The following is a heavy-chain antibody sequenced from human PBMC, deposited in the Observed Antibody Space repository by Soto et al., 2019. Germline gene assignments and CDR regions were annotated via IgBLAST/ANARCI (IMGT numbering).Heavy chain of an antibody. J-gene: IGHJ3*02. V-gene: IGHV3-33*01. CDR2: IWYDGSNK. D-gene: IGHD6-19*01. CDR3: ARSSLPFEWDIAVGRSNAFDI. CDR1: GFTFSSYG. Sequence: GGSLRLSCAASGFTFSSYGMHWVRQAPGKGLEWVAVIWYDGSNKYYADSVKGRFTISRDNSKNTLYLQMNSLRAEDTAVYYCARSSLPFEWDIAVGRSNAFDIWGQGTMVTVSS.